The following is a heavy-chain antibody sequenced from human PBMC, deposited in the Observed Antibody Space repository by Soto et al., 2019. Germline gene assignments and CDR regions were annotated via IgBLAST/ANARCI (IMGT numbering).Heavy chain of an antibody. V-gene: IGHV1-46*01. CDR2: INPSGGGT. D-gene: IGHD2-8*02. CDR3: ARGPGASGLDV. CDR1: GYTFTSSY. J-gene: IGHJ6*02. Sequence: SVKVSCKASGYTFTSSYIHWVRQAPGQGFEWMGIINPSGGGTSYSQKLQGRVTLTRDTSTRTIYMELNSLRSEDTAVYYCARGPGASGLDVWGQGXTVTVYS.